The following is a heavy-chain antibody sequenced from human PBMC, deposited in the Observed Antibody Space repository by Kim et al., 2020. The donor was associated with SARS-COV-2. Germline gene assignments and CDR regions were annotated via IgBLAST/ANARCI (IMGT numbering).Heavy chain of an antibody. CDR1: GFTFDDYT. Sequence: GGSLRLSCAASGFTFDDYTMHWVRQAPGKGLEWVSLISWDGGSTYYADSVKGRFTISRDNSKNSLYLQMNSLRTEDTALYYCAKDMAYYYGSGSLYYYCGMDVWGQGTTVTVSS. J-gene: IGHJ6*01. V-gene: IGHV3-43*01. D-gene: IGHD3-10*01. CDR3: AKDMAYYYGSGSLYYYCGMDV. CDR2: ISWDGGST.